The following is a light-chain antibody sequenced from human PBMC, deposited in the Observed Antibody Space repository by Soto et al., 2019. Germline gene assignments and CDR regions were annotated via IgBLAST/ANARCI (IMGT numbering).Light chain of an antibody. CDR2: WAS. CDR3: QQYYSTRT. V-gene: IGKV4-1*01. CDR1: QSVLYSSNNKNY. Sequence: IVMTQSPDSLAVSLCERATINCKSSQSVLYSSNNKNYLAWYQQKPGQPPKLLIYWASTRESGVPDRFSSSGSGKDFTLTISRLHAEDVAVYCCQQYYSTRTFGQGTKVDIK. J-gene: IGKJ1*01.